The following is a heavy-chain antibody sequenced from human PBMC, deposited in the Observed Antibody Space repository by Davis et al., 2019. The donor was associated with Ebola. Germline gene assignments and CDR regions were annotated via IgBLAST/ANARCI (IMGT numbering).Heavy chain of an antibody. D-gene: IGHD3-10*01. V-gene: IGHV4-39*01. CDR1: GASISSTSYY. J-gene: IGHJ4*02. CDR2: VYYTGSS. CDR3: GRQWDIYYYGSGRYHPALDY. Sequence: PSETLSLTCAVSGASISSTSYYWGWVRQSPGKGLEWIGSVYYTGSSYKNPSLRSRLTMSAEASRNELSLKLSSVTVADTAVYFCGRQWDIYYYGSGRYHPALDYWGQGALVTVSS.